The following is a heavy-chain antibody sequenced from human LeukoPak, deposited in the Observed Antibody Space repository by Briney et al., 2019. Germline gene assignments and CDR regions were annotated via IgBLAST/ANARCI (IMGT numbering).Heavy chain of an antibody. CDR3: ARGGPAVLS. V-gene: IGHV4-38-2*02. J-gene: IGHJ5*02. Sequence: PSETLSLTCSVSGYSISSGYYWGWIRQPPGKGLEWIGSIYHSGSTYYNPSLKSRVTISVDTSKNQFSLKLSSVTAADTAVYYCARGGPAVLSWGQGTLVTVSS. CDR1: GYSISSGYY. D-gene: IGHD2-8*01. CDR2: IYHSGST.